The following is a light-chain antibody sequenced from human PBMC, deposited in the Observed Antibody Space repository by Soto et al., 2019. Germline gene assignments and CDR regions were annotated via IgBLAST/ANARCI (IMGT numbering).Light chain of an antibody. J-gene: IGKJ3*01. CDR3: QQTYSTPFT. V-gene: IGKV1-39*01. Sequence: DIPMTQSRSSLSASVGDRVTITCRARQSITKSINWYQQKPGKAPNLLINGASSLHSGVPSRFSGTGCGTDFTLAISTLQPEDFANYYGQQTYSTPFTFGAATKVD. CDR1: QSITKS. CDR2: GAS.